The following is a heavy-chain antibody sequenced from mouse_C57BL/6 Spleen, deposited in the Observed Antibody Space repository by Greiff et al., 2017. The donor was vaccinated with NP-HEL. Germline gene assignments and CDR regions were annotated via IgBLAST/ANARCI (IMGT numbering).Heavy chain of an antibody. V-gene: IGHV3-6*01. CDR1: GYSITSGYY. D-gene: IGHD1-1*01. CDR3: ARKLRYYFDY. J-gene: IGHJ2*01. Sequence: EVQRVESGPGLVKPSQSLSLTCSVTGYSITSGYYWNWIRQFPGNKLEWMGYISYDGSNNYNPSLKNRISITRDTSKNQFFLKLNSVTTEDTATYYCARKLRYYFDYWGQGTTLTVSS. CDR2: ISYDGSN.